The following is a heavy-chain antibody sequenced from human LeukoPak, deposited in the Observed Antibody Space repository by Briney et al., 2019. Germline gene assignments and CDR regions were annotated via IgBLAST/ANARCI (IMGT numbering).Heavy chain of an antibody. V-gene: IGHV3-23*01. D-gene: IGHD3-22*01. CDR2: ISGSGGST. J-gene: IGHJ4*02. CDR1: GFTFSSYG. Sequence: GGTLRLSCAASGFTFSSYGMSWVRQAPGKGLEWVSAISGSGGSTYYADSVKGWFTISRDNSKNTLYLQMNSLRAEDTAVYYCAKGGSGYYSDFDYWGQGTLVTVSS. CDR3: AKGGSGYYSDFDY.